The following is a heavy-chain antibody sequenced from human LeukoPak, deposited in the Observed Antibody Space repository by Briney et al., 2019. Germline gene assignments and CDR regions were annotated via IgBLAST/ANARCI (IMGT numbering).Heavy chain of an antibody. V-gene: IGHV3-74*01. Sequence: GGSLRLPCAASGFTFSSYWMHWVRQAPGMGLVWVSRISGDGSTTSYADSVKGRFTISRDTAKNSLYLQMNGLRAEDTAVYYCAREAYSYNTFDYWGQGTLVTVSS. J-gene: IGHJ4*02. CDR1: GFTFSSYW. CDR2: ISGDGSTT. CDR3: AREAYSYNTFDY. D-gene: IGHD5-18*01.